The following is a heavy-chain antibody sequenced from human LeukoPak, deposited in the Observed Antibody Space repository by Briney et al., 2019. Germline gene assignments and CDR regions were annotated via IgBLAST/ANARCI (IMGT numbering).Heavy chain of an antibody. D-gene: IGHD5-18*01. CDR2: IYYSGGDM. CDR1: GGSINNYY. J-gene: IGHJ3*02. V-gene: IGHV4-59*08. Sequence: SEALSLTCTVSGGSINNYYWSWIRQPPGKGLEWIGYIYYSGGDMNYNPSLKSRLTISVDTSKNQISLTLTSMTAADTAVYYCARQPAATAAFDIWAQGTMVTVSS. CDR3: ARQPAATAAFDI.